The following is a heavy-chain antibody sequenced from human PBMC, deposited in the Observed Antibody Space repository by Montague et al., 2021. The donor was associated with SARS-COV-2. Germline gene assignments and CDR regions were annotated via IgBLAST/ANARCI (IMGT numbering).Heavy chain of an antibody. CDR2: ISAYNGNT. V-gene: IGHV1-18*01. CDR1: GYTLTSYG. CDR3: ARDRSHFAWFTNWFDP. J-gene: IGHJ5*02. Sequence: SVKVSCKASGYTLTSYGISWVRQAPGQGLEWMGWISAYNGNTNYAQKLQGRVTMTTDTSTSTAYMELRSLRSDDTAVYYCARDRSHFAWFTNWFDPWGQGTLVTVSS. D-gene: IGHD3-9*01.